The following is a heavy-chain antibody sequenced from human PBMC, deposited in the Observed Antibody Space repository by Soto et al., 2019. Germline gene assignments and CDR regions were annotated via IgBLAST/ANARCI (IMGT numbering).Heavy chain of an antibody. J-gene: IGHJ6*02. V-gene: IGHV4-4*02. Sequence: SETLSLTCTVYGDSITNNHWWSWVRQPPGTGPELIGEIYPTGIANYNPSLESRVAFSVDKSKNQFSLSLTSVTAADTAVYYCVSKLGPYYYGLDVWGQGTTVTVSS. CDR3: VSKLGPYYYGLDV. CDR1: GDSITNNHW. D-gene: IGHD3-16*01. CDR2: IYPTGIA.